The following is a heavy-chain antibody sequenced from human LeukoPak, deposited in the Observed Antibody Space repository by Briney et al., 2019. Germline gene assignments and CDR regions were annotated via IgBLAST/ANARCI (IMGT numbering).Heavy chain of an antibody. J-gene: IGHJ4*02. CDR1: GFTFSSYW. CDR3: TQGPAAVDY. Sequence: GGSLRLSCAASGFTFSSYWMSWVRQAPGKGLEWVGRIKSKTDGGATDYAAPVKGRFTISRDDSKNTLYLQMNSLKTEDTAVYYCTQGPAAVDYWGQGTLVTVSS. V-gene: IGHV3-15*01. CDR2: IKSKTDGGAT. D-gene: IGHD2-2*01.